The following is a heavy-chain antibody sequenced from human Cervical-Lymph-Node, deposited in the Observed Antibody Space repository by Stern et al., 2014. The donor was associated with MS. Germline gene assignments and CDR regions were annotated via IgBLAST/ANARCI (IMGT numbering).Heavy chain of an antibody. D-gene: IGHD3-22*01. CDR1: GFSLSTSGMR. V-gene: IGHV2-70*04. CDR3: ARMLEDSSGLFEY. Sequence: VTLKESGPALVRPTQTLTLTCTFSGFSLSTSGMRVNWIRQPPGKALEWLVRLEWDNDKFYSTSLKTRLTISKDTSKNQVVLTMTNMDPVDTATYYCARMLEDSSGLFEYWGQGTLVTVSS. J-gene: IGHJ4*02. CDR2: LEWDNDK.